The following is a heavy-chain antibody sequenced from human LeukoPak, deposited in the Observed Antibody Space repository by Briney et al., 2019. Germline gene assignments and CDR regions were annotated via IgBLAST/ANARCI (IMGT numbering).Heavy chain of an antibody. CDR2: IYYSGST. Sequence: SETLSLTCTVSGGSIDTYYWSWIRQPPGKGLEWIGYIYYSGSTNYNPSLKSRVTISVDTSKNQFSLKLSSVTAADTAVYYCARGLYYDFWSGYYSHRDYFDLWGRGTLVTVSS. CDR1: GGSIDTYY. CDR3: ARGLYYDFWSGYYSHRDYFDL. J-gene: IGHJ2*01. D-gene: IGHD3-3*01. V-gene: IGHV4-59*01.